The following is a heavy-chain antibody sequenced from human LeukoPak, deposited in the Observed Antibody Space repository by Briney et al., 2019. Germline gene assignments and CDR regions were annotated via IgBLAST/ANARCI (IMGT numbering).Heavy chain of an antibody. D-gene: IGHD2-21*02. CDR3: AKDEVAYCGGDCYSHY. J-gene: IGHJ4*02. V-gene: IGHV3-30*18. CDR1: GFTFSSYG. Sequence: GRSLRLSCAASGFTFSSYGVHWVRQAPGKGLEWVAVISYDGSNKYYADSVKGRFTISRDNSKNTLYLQMNSLRAEDTAVYYCAKDEVAYCGGDCYSHYWGQGTLVTVSS. CDR2: ISYDGSNK.